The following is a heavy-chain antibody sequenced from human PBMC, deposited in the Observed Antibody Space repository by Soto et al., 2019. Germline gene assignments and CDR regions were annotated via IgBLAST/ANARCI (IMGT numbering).Heavy chain of an antibody. J-gene: IGHJ4*02. V-gene: IGHV4-59*11. CDR2: IYDSGST. D-gene: IGHD1-26*01. CDR3: ARNSGSYLAFDY. Sequence: QVQLQESGPGLVKPSETLSLTCTVSGGSISSHYWSWIRQPAGKGLEWVGYIYDSGSTNYNHSLRSRVTISVDTSKNQLSLKLSSVTAADTAVYYCARNSGSYLAFDYWGQGTLVTVSS. CDR1: GGSISSHY.